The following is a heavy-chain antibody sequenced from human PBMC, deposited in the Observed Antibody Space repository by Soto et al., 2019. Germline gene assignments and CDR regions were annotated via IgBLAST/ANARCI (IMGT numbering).Heavy chain of an antibody. CDR3: ARASRGNSRAPSPDY. Sequence: QVQLVQSGAEVKKPGASVKVSCKASGYTFTSYGISWVRQAPGQGLEGMGWISAYNGNTNYAQKLQGRVTMTTDTSTSTAYMELRSLRSDDTAVYYCARASRGNSRAPSPDYWGQGTLVTVSS. CDR1: GYTFTSYG. J-gene: IGHJ4*02. D-gene: IGHD2-21*02. V-gene: IGHV1-18*04. CDR2: ISAYNGNT.